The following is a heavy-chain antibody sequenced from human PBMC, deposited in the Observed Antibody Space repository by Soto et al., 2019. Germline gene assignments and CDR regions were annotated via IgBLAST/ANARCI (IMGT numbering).Heavy chain of an antibody. CDR2: IKRDGSET. CDR3: ARDAYDYDSSGYYRYDAFDI. V-gene: IGHV3-7*01. J-gene: IGHJ3*02. D-gene: IGHD3-22*01. CDR1: GFIFSPYW. Sequence: GSLRLSCAASGFIFSPYWMSWVRQAPGKGLEWVANIKRDGSETHYVDSVKGRFTISRDNTKKSLYLQMKSLRVEDTAVYYCARDAYDYDSSGYYRYDAFDIWGQGTMVTVSS.